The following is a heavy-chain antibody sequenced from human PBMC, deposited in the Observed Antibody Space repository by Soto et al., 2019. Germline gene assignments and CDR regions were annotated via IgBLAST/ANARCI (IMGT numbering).Heavy chain of an antibody. J-gene: IGHJ4*02. CDR3: AKAKITGLFDY. Sequence: SETLSLTCTVSGASISTYYWSWVRQPPGTGLEWIGEINHSGSTNYNPSLKSRVTISVDTSKNQFSLKLTSVTAADTAVYYCAKAKITGLFDYWGQGPLVTVPS. D-gene: IGHD2-8*02. CDR2: INHSGST. V-gene: IGHV4-34*01. CDR1: GASISTYY.